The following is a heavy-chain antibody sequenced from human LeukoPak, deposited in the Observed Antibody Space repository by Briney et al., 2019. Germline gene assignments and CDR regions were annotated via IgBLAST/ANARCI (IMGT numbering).Heavy chain of an antibody. Sequence: GGSLRLSCAASGFTFSSHWMHWVRQVPGKGLVWVSRISTDGSATTYADSVKGRFTISRDNARHTLYLQMNSLRAEDTAVYYCARASTTVPNLLDYWGQGTLVTVSS. V-gene: IGHV3-74*01. CDR2: ISTDGSAT. CDR3: ARASTTVPNLLDY. D-gene: IGHD4-17*01. J-gene: IGHJ4*02. CDR1: GFTFSSHW.